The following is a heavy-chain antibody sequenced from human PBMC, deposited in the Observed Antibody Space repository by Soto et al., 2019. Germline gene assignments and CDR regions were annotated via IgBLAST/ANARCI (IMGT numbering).Heavy chain of an antibody. V-gene: IGHV3-33*01. D-gene: IGHD3-3*01. J-gene: IGHJ4*02. CDR3: ARGDDDFWGDYPY. CDR2: IWYDGTNK. Sequence: QVQLVESGGGVVQPGRSLRLSCAASGFTFSSYGMHWVRQTPGKGLEWVAVIWYDGTNKYYAESVKGRFTISRDNSKNTLYVQMNSLRVEDTAVYYCARGDDDFWGDYPYWGQGTLVTVSS. CDR1: GFTFSSYG.